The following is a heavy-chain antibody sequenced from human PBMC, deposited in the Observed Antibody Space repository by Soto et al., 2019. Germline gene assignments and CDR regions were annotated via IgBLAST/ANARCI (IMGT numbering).Heavy chain of an antibody. CDR3: ARGRYGDY. CDR1: GYGFTTYG. D-gene: IGHD1-1*01. V-gene: IGHV1-18*01. CDR2: ISAHNGNT. J-gene: IGHJ4*02. Sequence: QIRLVQSGDEVKKPGASVKVSCKGSGYGFTTYGITWVRQAPGQGLEWMAWISAHNGNTNYAQKLQGRVTVTRDTSTSTAYMELRSLRSDDTAVYYCARGRYGDYWGQGALVTVSS.